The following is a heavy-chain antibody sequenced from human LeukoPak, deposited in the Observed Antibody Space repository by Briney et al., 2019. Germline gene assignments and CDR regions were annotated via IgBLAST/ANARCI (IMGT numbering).Heavy chain of an antibody. CDR3: ARSAHGGNAGVFDY. CDR2: IYTSGST. J-gene: IGHJ4*02. CDR1: GGSISSYY. D-gene: IGHD4-23*01. Sequence: SETLSLTCTVFGGSISSYYWSWIRQPAGKGLEWIGHIYTSGSTNYNPSLKSPVTMSVDTSKNQFSLKLNSVTAADTAVYYCARSAHGGNAGVFDYWGQGALVTVSS. V-gene: IGHV4-4*07.